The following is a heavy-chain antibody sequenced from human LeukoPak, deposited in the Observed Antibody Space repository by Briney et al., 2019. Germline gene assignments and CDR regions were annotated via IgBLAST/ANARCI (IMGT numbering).Heavy chain of an antibody. Sequence: ASVEVSCKASGYTFTNYYIHWVRQAPGQGLEWMGIINPSGGSTSYAQKFQGRVTMTRDTSTSTVYMELSSLRSEDTAVYYCARAGMVRGVIMNQGLDYWGQGTLVTVSS. CDR3: ARAGMVRGVIMNQGLDY. CDR2: INPSGGST. V-gene: IGHV1-46*01. J-gene: IGHJ4*02. CDR1: GYTFTNYY. D-gene: IGHD3-10*01.